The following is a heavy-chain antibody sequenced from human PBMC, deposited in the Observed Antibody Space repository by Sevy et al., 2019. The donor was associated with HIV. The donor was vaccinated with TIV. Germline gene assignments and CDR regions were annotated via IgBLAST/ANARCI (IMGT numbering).Heavy chain of an antibody. CDR3: AGDEEVPAANSMGSRINAFDI. CDR2: IYYSGST. V-gene: IGHV4-59*01. D-gene: IGHD2-2*01. CDR1: GGSISSYY. J-gene: IGHJ3*02. Sequence: SETLSLTCTVSGGSISSYYWSWIRQPPGKGLEWIGYIYYSGSTNYNPSLKSRVTISVDTSKNQFSLKLSSVTAADTAVDYCAGDEEVPAANSMGSRINAFDIWGQGTMVTVSS.